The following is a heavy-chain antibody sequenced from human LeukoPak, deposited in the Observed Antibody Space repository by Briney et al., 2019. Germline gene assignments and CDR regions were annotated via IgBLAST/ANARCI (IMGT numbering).Heavy chain of an antibody. CDR1: GYSFTSYW. D-gene: IGHD5-12*01. CDR2: IYPGDSDT. Sequence: GESLQISCQGSGYSFTSYWIGWVRQMPGKGLEWMGIIYPGDSDTRYSPSFQGQVTISADKSISTAYLQWSSLKASDTAMYYCASAYGGSAPYFDYWGQGTLVTVSS. CDR3: ASAYGGSAPYFDY. V-gene: IGHV5-51*01. J-gene: IGHJ4*02.